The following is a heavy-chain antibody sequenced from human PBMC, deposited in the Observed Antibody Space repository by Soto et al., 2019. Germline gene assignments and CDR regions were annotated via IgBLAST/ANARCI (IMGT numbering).Heavy chain of an antibody. CDR3: ARGTGAASENTIDY. Sequence: ASVKVSCKASGYTLTSYYMHWVRQAPGHGLEWMGMINPSDGRTNYAQKLQGRVTMTRDTSTSTVYMEVSSLTSEDTAVYYCARGTGAASENTIDYWGQGTLVTAPQ. CDR2: INPSDGRT. D-gene: IGHD1-1*01. J-gene: IGHJ4*02. CDR1: GYTLTSYY. V-gene: IGHV1-46*04.